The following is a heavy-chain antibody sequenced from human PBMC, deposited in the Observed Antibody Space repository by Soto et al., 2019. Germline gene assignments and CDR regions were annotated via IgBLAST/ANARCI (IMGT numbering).Heavy chain of an antibody. CDR3: ARVQILQLENIFDY. Sequence: GASVKVSCKASGYTFTSYGISWVRQAPGQGLEWMGWINPNSGGTNYAQKFQGWVTMTRDTSISTAYMELSRLRSDDTAVYYCARVQILQLENIFDYWGQGAQVTVSS. J-gene: IGHJ4*02. CDR1: GYTFTSYG. V-gene: IGHV1-2*04. D-gene: IGHD1-1*01. CDR2: INPNSGGT.